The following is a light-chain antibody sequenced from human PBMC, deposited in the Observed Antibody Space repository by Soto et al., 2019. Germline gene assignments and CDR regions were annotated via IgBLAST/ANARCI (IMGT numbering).Light chain of an antibody. CDR2: KAS. J-gene: IGKJ1*01. Sequence: DIQMSQSPSTLSGSVGDRVTIICRASQTISSWLAWYQQKPGKAPKLLIYKASTLKSGVSSRFSGSGSGTEFTLTISSLQPDDFATYYCQHYNSYSEAFGQGTKAEIK. V-gene: IGKV1-5*03. CDR1: QTISSW. CDR3: QHYNSYSEA.